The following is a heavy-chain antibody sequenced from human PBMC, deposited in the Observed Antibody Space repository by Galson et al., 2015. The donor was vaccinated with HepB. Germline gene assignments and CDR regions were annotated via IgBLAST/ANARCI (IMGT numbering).Heavy chain of an antibody. V-gene: IGHV3-33*01. CDR3: ARVRAPYSSSRSTAYMDV. CDR1: GFTFSSYG. CDR2: IWYDGSNK. D-gene: IGHD6-13*01. Sequence: SLRLSCAASGFTFSSYGMHWVRQAPGKGLEWVAVIWYDGSNKYYADSMKGRFTISRDNSKNTLYLQMNSLRAEDTAVYYCARVRAPYSSSRSTAYMDVWGKGTTVTVSS. J-gene: IGHJ6*03.